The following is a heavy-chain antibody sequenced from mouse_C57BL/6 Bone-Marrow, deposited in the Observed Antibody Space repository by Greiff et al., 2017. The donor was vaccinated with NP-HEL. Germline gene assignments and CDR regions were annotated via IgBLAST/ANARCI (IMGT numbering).Heavy chain of an antibody. Sequence: QLQQPGAELVKPGASVKMSCKASGYTFTSYWITWVKQRPGQGLEWIGDIYPGSGSTNYNEKFKSKATLTVDTSSSTAYMQLSSLTSEDSAVYYCARKGYSNAYAMDYWGQGTSVTVSS. J-gene: IGHJ4*01. CDR2: IYPGSGST. CDR3: ARKGYSNAYAMDY. CDR1: GYTFTSYW. V-gene: IGHV1-55*01. D-gene: IGHD2-5*01.